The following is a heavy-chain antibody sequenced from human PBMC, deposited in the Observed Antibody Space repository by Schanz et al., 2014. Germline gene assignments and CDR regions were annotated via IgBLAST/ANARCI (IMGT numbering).Heavy chain of an antibody. J-gene: IGHJ4*02. CDR2: ISGSGVIT. Sequence: EVHLLESGGGLVQPGGSLRLSCAASGFTFSTYAMSWVRQAPGKGLEWVSGISGSGVITYYEDSVKGRFTISRDNSKNTLYLQMNSLRAEDTAIYYCAKYRYSVFDFDYWGQGTLVTVSS. D-gene: IGHD3-16*02. V-gene: IGHV3-23*01. CDR1: GFTFSTYA. CDR3: AKYRYSVFDFDY.